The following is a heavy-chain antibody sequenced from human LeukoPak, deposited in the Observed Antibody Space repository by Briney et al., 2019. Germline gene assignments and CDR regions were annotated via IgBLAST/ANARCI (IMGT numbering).Heavy chain of an antibody. J-gene: IGHJ4*02. CDR2: IYSGGST. D-gene: IGHD5-24*01. CDR3: ARDLAGYNSFDY. Sequence: QSRGSLRLSCAASGFTVSSNYMSWVRQAPGKGLEWVSSIYSGGSTYYTDSVKGRFTISRDNSKNTLYLQMNSLRAEDTAVYYCARDLAGYNSFDYWGQGTLVTVSS. V-gene: IGHV3-66*01. CDR1: GFTVSSNY.